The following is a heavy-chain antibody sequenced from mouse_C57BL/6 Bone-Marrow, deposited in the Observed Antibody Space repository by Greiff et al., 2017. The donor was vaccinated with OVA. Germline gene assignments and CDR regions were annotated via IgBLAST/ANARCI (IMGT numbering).Heavy chain of an antibody. D-gene: IGHD2-4*01. V-gene: IGHV5-9-1*02. J-gene: IGHJ3*01. CDR1: GFTFSSYA. CDR3: TRGDYVPAWFAY. Sequence: EVKLVESGEGLVKPGGSLKLSCAASGFTFSSYAMSWVRQTPEKRLEWVAYISSGGDYTYYADTVKGRFTISRDNARNTLYLQMSSLKSEDTAMYYCTRGDYVPAWFAYWGQGTLVTVSA. CDR2: ISSGGDYT.